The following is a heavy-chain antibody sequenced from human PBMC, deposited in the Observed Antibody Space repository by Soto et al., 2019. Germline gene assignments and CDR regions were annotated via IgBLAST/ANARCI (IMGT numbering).Heavy chain of an antibody. J-gene: IGHJ4*02. D-gene: IGHD1-26*01. CDR1: GYRFTESW. CDR2: VFPGDSDT. Sequence: GESLKISCKTSGYRFTESWIGWVRQKPGKGLEWLGMVFPGDSDTRYSPSFHGHVTVSADKSTNTAYLRWSSLRASDTAMYYCASEEAFGNGWDFPCWGQGPLGTVSS. V-gene: IGHV5-51*01. CDR3: ASEEAFGNGWDFPC.